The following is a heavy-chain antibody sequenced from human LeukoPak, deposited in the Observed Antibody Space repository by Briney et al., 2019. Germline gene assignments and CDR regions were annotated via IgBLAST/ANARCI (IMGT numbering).Heavy chain of an antibody. CDR3: ARDPFGEQLVPIS. CDR1: GYTFTGYY. D-gene: IGHD6-13*01. J-gene: IGHJ4*02. Sequence: ASVKVSCKASGYTFTGYYMHWVRQAPGQGLEWMGWINPNSGGTNYAQKFQGRVTMTRDTSISTAYMELSRLRSDDTAVYYCARDPFGEQLVPISWGQGTLVTVSS. V-gene: IGHV1-2*02. CDR2: INPNSGGT.